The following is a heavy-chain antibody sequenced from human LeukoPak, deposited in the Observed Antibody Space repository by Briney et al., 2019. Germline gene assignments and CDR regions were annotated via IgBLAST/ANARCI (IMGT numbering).Heavy chain of an antibody. J-gene: IGHJ4*02. CDR3: ARRDYDSSGYYY. CDR2: ISAYNGNT. D-gene: IGHD3-22*01. V-gene: IGHV1-18*01. Sequence: GALVTVSFKASGYTFTSYGISWVRPAPGQGLEGVGWISAYNGNTNYAQKLQGRVTMTTDTSTSTAYMELRSLRSDDTAVYYCARRDYDSSGYYYWGQGTLVTVSS. CDR1: GYTFTSYG.